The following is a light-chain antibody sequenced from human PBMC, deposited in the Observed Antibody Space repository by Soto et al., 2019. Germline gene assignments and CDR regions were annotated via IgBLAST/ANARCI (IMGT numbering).Light chain of an antibody. CDR1: QSISSW. V-gene: IGKV1-5*01. CDR2: DAS. CDR3: QQYNSYWT. J-gene: IGKJ1*01. Sequence: DIQMTQSPSTLSASVGDRVTITCRASQSISSWLAWYQQKPGKAPKLLIYDASSLESGVPSRFSGSGSGTEFPLTISSLQPDDFATYYGQQYNSYWTFGQGTKVESK.